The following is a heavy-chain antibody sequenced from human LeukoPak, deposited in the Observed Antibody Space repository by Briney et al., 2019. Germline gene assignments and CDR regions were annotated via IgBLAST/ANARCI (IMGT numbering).Heavy chain of an antibody. V-gene: IGHV4-4*09. CDR1: GGPISSYY. CDR2: IYATGST. J-gene: IGHJ5*02. Sequence: PSETLSLTCTVSGGPISSYYWSWIRQPPGEGLEWIGYIYATGSTNYNPSLKSRVTISVDTSKNQFSLNLRSVTAADTAVYYCARHGSVRSPLGPWGQGTLVTVSS. D-gene: IGHD3-10*01. CDR3: ARHGSVRSPLGP.